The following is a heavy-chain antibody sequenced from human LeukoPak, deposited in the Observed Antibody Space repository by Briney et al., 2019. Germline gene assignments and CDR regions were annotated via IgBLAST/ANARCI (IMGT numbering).Heavy chain of an antibody. CDR3: AKRSYVSWFDP. CDR1: GFTFSSYW. D-gene: IGHD1-26*01. V-gene: IGHV3-74*01. J-gene: IGHJ5*02. Sequence: GGSLRLSCAASGFTFSSYWMHWVRQAPGKGLVWVSRINSDGSSTSYADSVKGRFTISRDNSKNTLYLQMNSLRAEDTAVYYCAKRSYVSWFDPWGQGTLVTVSS. CDR2: INSDGSST.